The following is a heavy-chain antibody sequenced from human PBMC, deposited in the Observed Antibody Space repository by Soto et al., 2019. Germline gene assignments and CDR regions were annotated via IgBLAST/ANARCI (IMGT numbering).Heavy chain of an antibody. D-gene: IGHD3-10*01. CDR3: ATTISLVRRIITWPIDY. J-gene: IGHJ4*02. CDR1: GYTFTSYG. Sequence: ASVKVSCKASGYTFTSYGISWVRQAPGQGLEWMGIISGNDRNTSYAQKLQGRVTMTRDTSTSTVYMEMSSLRSEDTAVYYCATTISLVRRIITWPIDYWGQGTLVTVS. CDR2: ISGNDRNT. V-gene: IGHV1-18*01.